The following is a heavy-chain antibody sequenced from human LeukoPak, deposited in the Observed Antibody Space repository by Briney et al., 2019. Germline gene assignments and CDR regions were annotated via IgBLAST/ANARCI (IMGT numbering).Heavy chain of an antibody. Sequence: SETLSLTCTVSGGSISSYYWSWIRQPAGKGLEWLGRIYTSGSTNYNPSLKSRVTMSGDRSKSQFSLKLSSVTAADTAVYYCAREIPNVADTAMASGGERDNTYYFDYWGQGTLVTVSS. CDR2: IYTSGST. J-gene: IGHJ4*02. CDR1: GGSISSYY. D-gene: IGHD5-18*01. CDR3: AREIPNVADTAMASGGERDNTYYFDY. V-gene: IGHV4-4*07.